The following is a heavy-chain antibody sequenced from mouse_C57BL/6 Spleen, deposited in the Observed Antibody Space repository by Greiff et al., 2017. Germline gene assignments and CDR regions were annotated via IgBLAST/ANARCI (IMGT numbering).Heavy chain of an antibody. D-gene: IGHD4-1*01. CDR2: INPSNGGT. Sequence: VQLQQPGTELVKPGASVKLSCKASGYTFTSYWMHWVKQRPGQGLEWIGNINPSNGGTNYNEKFKSKATLTVDKSSSTAYMHLSSLSSEDSAVYSCACSWEQRDPMGYWGQGTSVTVSS. CDR1: GYTFTSYW. J-gene: IGHJ4*01. V-gene: IGHV1-53*01. CDR3: ACSWEQRDPMGY.